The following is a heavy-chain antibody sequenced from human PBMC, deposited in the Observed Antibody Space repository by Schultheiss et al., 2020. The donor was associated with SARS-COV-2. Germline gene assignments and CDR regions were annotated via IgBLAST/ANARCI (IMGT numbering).Heavy chain of an antibody. CDR2: IDPSDSYT. D-gene: IGHD3-3*01. J-gene: IGHJ6*03. CDR1: GYSFTSYW. CDR3: ARTYHDFWSGYYNPFYYYYYMDV. V-gene: IGHV5-10-1*01. Sequence: GESLKISCKGSGYSFTSYWIGWVRQMPGKGLEWMGRIDPSDSYTNYSPSFQGHVTISADKSISTAYLQWSSLKASDTAMYYCARTYHDFWSGYYNPFYYYYYMDVWGKGTTVTVSS.